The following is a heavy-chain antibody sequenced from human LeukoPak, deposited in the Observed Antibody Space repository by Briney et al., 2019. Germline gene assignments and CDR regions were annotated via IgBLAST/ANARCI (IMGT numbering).Heavy chain of an antibody. J-gene: IGHJ1*01. D-gene: IGHD3-22*01. CDR3: ASLDPPDSIPGFQH. V-gene: IGHV1-69*13. Sequence: ASVKVSCKASGYTFTSYYMHWVRQAPGQGLEWMGGIIPIFGTANYAQKFQGRVTITADESTSTAYMELSSLRSEDTAVYYCASLDPPDSIPGFQHWGQGTLVTVSS. CDR2: IIPIFGTA. CDR1: GYTFTSYY.